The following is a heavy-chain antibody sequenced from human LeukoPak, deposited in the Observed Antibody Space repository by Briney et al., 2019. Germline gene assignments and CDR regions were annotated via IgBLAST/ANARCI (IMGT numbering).Heavy chain of an antibody. CDR2: ISPDGNKE. Sequence: GGSLRLSCAASGFTLSIFGIHWVRQAPGKGLEWVAAISPDGNKEYYTESVKGRFTVSRDNSNNMIYLQMNSLRGEDSAVYYCAKVNNYDDYWGQGTLVTVSS. CDR1: GFTLSIFG. D-gene: IGHD1/OR15-1a*01. V-gene: IGHV3-30*18. CDR3: AKVNNYDDY. J-gene: IGHJ4*02.